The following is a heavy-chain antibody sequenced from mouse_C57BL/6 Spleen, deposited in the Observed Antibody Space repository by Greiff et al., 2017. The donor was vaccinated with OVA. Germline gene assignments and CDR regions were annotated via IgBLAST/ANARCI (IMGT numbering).Heavy chain of an antibody. J-gene: IGHJ1*03. D-gene: IGHD1-1*01. V-gene: IGHV1-69*01. CDR3: ARPGSSYDWYFDV. Sequence: QVHVKQPGAELVMPGASVKLSCKASGYTFTSYWMHWVKQRPGQGLEWIGEIDPSDSYTNYNQKFKGKSTLTVDKSSSTAYMQLSSLTSEDSAVYYCARPGSSYDWYFDVWGTGTTVTVSS. CDR2: IDPSDSYT. CDR1: GYTFTSYW.